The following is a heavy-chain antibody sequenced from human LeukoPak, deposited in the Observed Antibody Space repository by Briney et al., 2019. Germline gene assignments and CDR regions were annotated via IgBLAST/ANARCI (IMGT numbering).Heavy chain of an antibody. V-gene: IGHV1-46*01. D-gene: IGHD3-10*01. J-gene: IGHJ5*02. CDR3: ARDNSVRDEAWWFNP. CDR1: GYTFTSDN. CDR2: ISPSGGAT. Sequence: AAVKVSCKAFGYTFTSDNMHWGRQAPGQGGEWMGVISPSGGATTYAHKFQGRVTLTRDMSTSTDYSELSTLRSEDTAVYHCARDNSVRDEAWWFNPWAQGTLVTVSS.